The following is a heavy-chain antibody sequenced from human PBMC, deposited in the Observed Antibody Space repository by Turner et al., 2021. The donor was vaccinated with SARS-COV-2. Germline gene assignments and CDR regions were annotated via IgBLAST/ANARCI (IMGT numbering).Heavy chain of an antibody. D-gene: IGHD1-26*01. CDR3: AGRPGSYSGFDY. CDR1: GGFISSSSYF. J-gene: IGHJ4*02. Sequence: HLQLQASCPAQVHASATLALLCNVSGGFISSSSYFWGWIRYSTGKSLDWIGSIRWRGQTYYKASPSVRVTITYDTSKNEFTRNLRSLTVQDTAVNYCAGRPGSYSGFDYWGQGLPVTVSS. CDR2: IRWRGQT. V-gene: IGHV4-39*01.